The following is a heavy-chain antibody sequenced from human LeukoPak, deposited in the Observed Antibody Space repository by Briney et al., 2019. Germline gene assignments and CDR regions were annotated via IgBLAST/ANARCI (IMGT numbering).Heavy chain of an antibody. CDR2: IKQDGSEK. V-gene: IGHV3-7*01. Sequence: GGSLRLSCAASGFTFSSYWMSWVRQAPGKGLEWVANIKQDGSEKYYVDSVKGRFTISRDNAKNSLYLQMNSLRAEDTAVYYCARDQQQLVPLGYYYMDVWGKGTTVTVSS. CDR3: ARDQQQLVPLGYYYMDV. J-gene: IGHJ6*03. CDR1: GFTFSSYW. D-gene: IGHD6-13*01.